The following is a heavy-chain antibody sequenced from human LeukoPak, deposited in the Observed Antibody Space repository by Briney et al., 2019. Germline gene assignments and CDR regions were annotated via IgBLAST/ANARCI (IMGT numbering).Heavy chain of an antibody. CDR1: GYTFTSCG. V-gene: IGHV1-2*02. CDR3: ARGAIQLWGYYYGMDV. D-gene: IGHD5-18*01. Sequence: GAAVNVSCKASGYTFTSCGISWVRQAPGQGVAWMGWINPNSAGTNYAQKFQGRVTMTRDTSISTAYMELSRLRSDDTAVYYCARGAIQLWGYYYGMDVWGQGTTVTVSS. J-gene: IGHJ6*02. CDR2: INPNSAGT.